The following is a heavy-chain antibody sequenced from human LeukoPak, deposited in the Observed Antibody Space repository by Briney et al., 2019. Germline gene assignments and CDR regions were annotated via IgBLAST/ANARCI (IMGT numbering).Heavy chain of an antibody. CDR3: ASNSNRYSSGWLDY. J-gene: IGHJ4*02. Sequence: GASVKVSCKASGATFSSYAISWVRQAPGQGLEWMGRLIPILGITNYAQKFQGRVTITADKSTSTAYMELSSLRSEDTAVYYCASNSNRYSSGWLDYWGQGTLVTVSS. V-gene: IGHV1-69*04. CDR2: LIPILGIT. D-gene: IGHD6-19*01. CDR1: GATFSSYA.